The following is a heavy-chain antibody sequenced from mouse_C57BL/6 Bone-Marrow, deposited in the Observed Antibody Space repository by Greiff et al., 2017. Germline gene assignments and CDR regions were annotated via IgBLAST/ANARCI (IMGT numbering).Heavy chain of an antibody. J-gene: IGHJ1*03. Sequence: EVQLQESGPGLVKPSQSLSLSCSVTGYSITSCYYWNWIRQFPGNKLEWMGYISYDGSNNYNPSLKNRISITRDTSKNQFFLKLNSVTTEDTATYYCASDYYARREDFDVWGTGTTVTVSS. CDR2: ISYDGSN. CDR1: GYSITSCYY. D-gene: IGHD1-1*01. CDR3: ASDYYARREDFDV. V-gene: IGHV3-6*01.